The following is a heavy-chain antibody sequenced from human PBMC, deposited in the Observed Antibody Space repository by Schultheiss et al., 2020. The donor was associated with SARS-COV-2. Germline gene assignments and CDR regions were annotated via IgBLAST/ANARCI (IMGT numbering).Heavy chain of an antibody. D-gene: IGHD6-13*01. J-gene: IGHJ4*02. Sequence: GESLKISCAASGFTFSSYDMHWVRQATGKGLEWVSAIGTAGDTYYPGSVKGRFTISRENAKNSLYLQMNSLRAEDTALYYCARDREAGTVDYWGQGTLVTVSS. CDR1: GFTFSSYD. V-gene: IGHV3-13*01. CDR3: ARDREAGTVDY. CDR2: IGTAGDT.